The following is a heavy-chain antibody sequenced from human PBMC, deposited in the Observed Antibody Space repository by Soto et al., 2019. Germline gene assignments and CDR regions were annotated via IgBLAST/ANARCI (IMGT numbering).Heavy chain of an antibody. J-gene: IGHJ5*02. CDR3: ARRYYDSSGYH. CDR2: IYYSGST. D-gene: IGHD3-22*01. CDR1: GGSISSSTYY. Sequence: SEPLSLTCTVSGGSISSSTYYWGWIRQPPGKGLEWIGSIYYSGSTYYNPSLKSRVTISVDTSKSQFSLKLSFVTAADTAVYYCARRYYDSSGYHWGQGTLVTVSS. V-gene: IGHV4-39*01.